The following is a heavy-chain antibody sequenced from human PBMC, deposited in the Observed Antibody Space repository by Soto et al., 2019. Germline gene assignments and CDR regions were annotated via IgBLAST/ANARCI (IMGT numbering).Heavy chain of an antibody. Sequence: SETLSLTCSVSRGSISSYYWTWIRQPPGKGPEWIGSIYYTGTTNYNPSLKNRVTMSVDTSKNHFSLKLNSVTAADTAVYFCARVNGGGYYYYGMAVWGQGTTVTVSS. CDR3: ARVNGGGYYYYGMAV. CDR2: IYYTGTT. CDR1: RGSISSYY. D-gene: IGHD2-8*01. V-gene: IGHV4-59*01. J-gene: IGHJ6*02.